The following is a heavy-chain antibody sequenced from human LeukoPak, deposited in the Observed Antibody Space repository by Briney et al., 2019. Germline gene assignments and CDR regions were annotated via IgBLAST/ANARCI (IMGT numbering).Heavy chain of an antibody. CDR3: AKDQRRGYCSSTSCYIDY. CDR2: IIGSADST. D-gene: IGHD2-2*02. V-gene: IGHV3-23*01. J-gene: IGHJ4*02. CDR1: GFTFSSYA. Sequence: GGSLRLSCAASGFTFSSYAMTWVRQAPGKGLEWVSPIIGSADSTHSADSVKGRFTISRDNSKNTLYLQMNSLRAEDTAVYYCAKDQRRGYCSSTSCYIDYWGQGTLVTVSS.